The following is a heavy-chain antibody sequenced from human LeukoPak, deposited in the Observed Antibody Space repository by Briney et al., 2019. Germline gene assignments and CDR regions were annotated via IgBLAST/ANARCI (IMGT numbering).Heavy chain of an antibody. D-gene: IGHD2-15*01. V-gene: IGHV3-23*01. CDR1: GFTFSSYD. CDR2: ISRSGGTT. Sequence: GGSLRLSCSASGFTFSSYDMTWVRQTPGKGLEWVALISRSGGTTYYADSVKGRFTISRDNSKNTLYLQMNSLRAEDTAEYYCAKRGGTESFYYYYYMDVWGKGTTVTVSS. J-gene: IGHJ6*03. CDR3: AKRGGTESFYYYYYMDV.